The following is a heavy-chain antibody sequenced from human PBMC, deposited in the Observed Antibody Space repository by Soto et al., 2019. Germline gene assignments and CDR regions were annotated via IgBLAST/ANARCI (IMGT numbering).Heavy chain of an antibody. D-gene: IGHD3-3*01. CDR2: ISGSGVNT. Sequence: GGSLRLSCAASGFTFSSYAFSWVRQAPGKGLEWVASISGSGVNTYYTGSVKGRFTISRDNSKNTLYLQMNSLRGEDTALYYCARVRDFWRGFGYYHYYIAVWGQGTTVTVSS. CDR1: GFTFSSYA. V-gene: IGHV3-23*01. CDR3: ARVRDFWRGFGYYHYYIAV. J-gene: IGHJ6*03.